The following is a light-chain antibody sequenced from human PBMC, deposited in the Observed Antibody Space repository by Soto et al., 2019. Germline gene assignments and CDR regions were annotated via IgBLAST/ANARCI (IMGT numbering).Light chain of an antibody. Sequence: QSALTQPASVSGSPGQSITISCTGTSSDVGGYNYVSWYQQHPGKAPKLMIYDVSNRPSEVSNRFSGSKSGNTASLTISGLQTEDEADHYCSSYTSSSTLVFGTGTKLTVL. J-gene: IGLJ1*01. CDR2: DVS. CDR1: SSDVGGYNY. V-gene: IGLV2-14*01. CDR3: SSYTSSSTLV.